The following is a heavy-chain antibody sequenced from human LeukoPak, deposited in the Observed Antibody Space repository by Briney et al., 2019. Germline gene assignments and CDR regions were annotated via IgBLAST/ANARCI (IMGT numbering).Heavy chain of an antibody. V-gene: IGHV4-39*07. CDR1: GGSISSSSYY. CDR3: AGERGYGSGTYDGDY. D-gene: IGHD3-10*01. J-gene: IGHJ4*02. Sequence: SETLSLTCTVSGGSISSSSYYWGWIRQPPGKGLEWIGSIYYSGSTYYNPSLKSRVTISVDTSKNQFSLKLSSVTAADTAAYYCAGERGYGSGTYDGDYWGQGTLVTVSS. CDR2: IYYSGST.